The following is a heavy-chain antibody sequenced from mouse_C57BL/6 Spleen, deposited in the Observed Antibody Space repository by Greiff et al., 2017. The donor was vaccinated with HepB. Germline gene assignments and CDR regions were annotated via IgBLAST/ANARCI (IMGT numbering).Heavy chain of an antibody. Sequence: QVQLQQPGAELVKPGASVKLSCKASGYTFTSYWMHWVKQRPGQGLEWIGMIHPNSGSTNYNEKFKSKATLTVDKSSSTAYMQLSSLTSEDSAVYYCALLLRYFYAMDYWGQGTSVTVSS. CDR2: IHPNSGST. V-gene: IGHV1-64*01. CDR1: GYTFTSYW. J-gene: IGHJ4*01. CDR3: ALLLRYFYAMDY. D-gene: IGHD1-1*01.